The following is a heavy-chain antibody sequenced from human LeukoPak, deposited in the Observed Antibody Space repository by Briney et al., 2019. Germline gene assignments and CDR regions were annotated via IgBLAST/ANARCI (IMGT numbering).Heavy chain of an antibody. CDR2: ISSSGSYK. Sequence: GGSLRLSCTTSGFTFRSSSFNWVRQVPGKGLEWVASISSSGSYKYYADSVDGRFTISRDNAKDSLFLQMDSLRVEDTAVYFCARELGNGDTYANVPLGHWGQGTLVTVSS. V-gene: IGHV3-21*01. D-gene: IGHD5-18*01. J-gene: IGHJ4*02. CDR1: GFTFRSSS. CDR3: ARELGNGDTYANVPLGH.